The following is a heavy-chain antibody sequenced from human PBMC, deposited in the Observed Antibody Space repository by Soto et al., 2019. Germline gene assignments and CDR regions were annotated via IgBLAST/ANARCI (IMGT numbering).Heavy chain of an antibody. CDR1: GSSFRYYY. D-gene: IGHD1-1*01. J-gene: IGHJ4*02. Sequence: GGSLNLSCAASGSSFRYYYMSWIRQSPGKGLEWLSYITSSSSYTHYADSVKGRFTISRDNAKNSLYLQMNSLRAEDTAVYYCTGGQDNLAVNFDYWGQGTPVTVSS. CDR3: TGGQDNLAVNFDY. V-gene: IGHV3-11*03. CDR2: ITSSSSYT.